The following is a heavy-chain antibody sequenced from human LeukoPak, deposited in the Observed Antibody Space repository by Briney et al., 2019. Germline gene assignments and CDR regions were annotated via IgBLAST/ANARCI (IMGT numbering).Heavy chain of an antibody. CDR2: FYNSGST. V-gene: IGHV4-59*08. J-gene: IGHJ4*02. CDR3: ARSPVLYHFDY. D-gene: IGHD2-2*02. CDR1: VVSISNYY. Sequence: PSETLSLTCAVSVVSISNYYWSWIRQPPGQGLEYIGYFYNSGSTSYNPSLKSRVTISVDTTKNQFSLELSSVTAADTAVYYCARSPVLYHFDYWGQGTLVTVSS.